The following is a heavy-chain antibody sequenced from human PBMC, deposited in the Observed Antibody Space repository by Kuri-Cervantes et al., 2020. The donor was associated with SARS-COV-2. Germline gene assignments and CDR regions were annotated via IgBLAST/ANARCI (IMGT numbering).Heavy chain of an antibody. CDR3: ARGRYSSYYYYYMDV. Sequence: SETLSLTCTVSGGSISSGSYYWSWIRQPAGKGLEWIGRIYTSGSTNYNPSLKSRVTMSVDTSKNQLSLKVSSVTAADTAVYYCARGRYSSYYYYYMDVWGKGTTVTVSS. D-gene: IGHD6-19*01. CDR1: GGSISSGSYY. J-gene: IGHJ6*03. V-gene: IGHV4-61*02. CDR2: IYTSGST.